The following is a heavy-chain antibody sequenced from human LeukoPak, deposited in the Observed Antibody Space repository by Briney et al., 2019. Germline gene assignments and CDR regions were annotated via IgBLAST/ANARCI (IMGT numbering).Heavy chain of an antibody. Sequence: ASVKVSCKASGYTFTGYYMHWVRQTPGQGLEWMGWINPNNGGTNFAQKFQGRVTMTRDTSMTTAYMEVSRLRPDDTAVYYCARGGMETTNYYYSGMDVWGQGTTVTVSS. CDR1: GYTFTGYY. CDR3: ARGGMETTNYYYSGMDV. J-gene: IGHJ6*02. CDR2: INPNNGGT. D-gene: IGHD1-7*01. V-gene: IGHV1-2*02.